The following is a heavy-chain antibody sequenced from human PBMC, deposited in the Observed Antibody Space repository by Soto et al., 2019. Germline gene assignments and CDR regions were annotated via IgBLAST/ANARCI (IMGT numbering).Heavy chain of an antibody. CDR3: ARDGGYGAAYYYYGMDV. CDR2: ISYDGTNK. J-gene: IGHJ6*02. V-gene: IGHV3-30-3*01. CDR1: GFIFSSFA. D-gene: IGHD6-25*01. Sequence: GGSLRLSCAASGFIFSSFAMHWVRQAPGKGLEWVAFISYDGTNKYYGDSVKGRFTISRDNSKNTLYLQMNSLRAEDTAVYYCARDGGYGAAYYYYGMDVWGQGTTVTVSS.